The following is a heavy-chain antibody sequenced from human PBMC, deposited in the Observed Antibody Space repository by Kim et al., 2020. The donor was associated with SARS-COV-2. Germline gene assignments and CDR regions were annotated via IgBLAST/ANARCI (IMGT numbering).Heavy chain of an antibody. V-gene: IGHV4-39*01. D-gene: IGHD4-17*01. J-gene: IGHJ4*02. Sequence: YNPSLKSRVTISVDTSKNQFSLKLSSVTAADTAVYYCASLYRDETFTNDYWGQGTLVTVSS. CDR3: ASLYRDETFTNDY.